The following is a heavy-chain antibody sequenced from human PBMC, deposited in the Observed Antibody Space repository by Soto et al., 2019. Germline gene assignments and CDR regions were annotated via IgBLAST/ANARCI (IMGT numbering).Heavy chain of an antibody. V-gene: IGHV1-69*13. J-gene: IGHJ6*02. CDR1: GGTFSSYA. Sequence: EASVKVSCKASGGTFSSYAISWGRQAPGQGLEWMGGIIPIFGTANYAQKFQGRVTITADESTSTAYMELSSLRSEDTAVYYCARSDSGSYFSSYYYYYYGMDVWGQGTTVTVSS. CDR2: IIPIFGTA. D-gene: IGHD1-26*01. CDR3: ARSDSGSYFSSYYYYYYGMDV.